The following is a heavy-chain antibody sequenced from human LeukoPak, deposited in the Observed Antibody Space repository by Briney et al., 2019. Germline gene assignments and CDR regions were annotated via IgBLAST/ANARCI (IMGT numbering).Heavy chain of an antibody. CDR3: ARVAAAGNYYFDY. V-gene: IGHV4-34*01. J-gene: IGHJ4*02. CDR2: INHSGST. CDR1: VGSFSGYY. D-gene: IGHD6-13*01. Sequence: PSETLSLTCAVYVGSFSGYYWSWIRQPPGKGLEWIGDINHSGSTNYNPSLKSRVTISIDTSKNQFSLKLSSVTAADTAVYFCARVAAAGNYYFDYWGQGTLVTVSS.